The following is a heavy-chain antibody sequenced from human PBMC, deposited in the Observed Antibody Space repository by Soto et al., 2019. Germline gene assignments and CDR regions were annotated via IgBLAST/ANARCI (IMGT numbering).Heavy chain of an antibody. CDR2: ISWNSGSI. J-gene: IGHJ6*02. Sequence: GGSLRLSCAASGFTFDDYAMHWVRQAPGKGLEWVSGISWNSGSIGYADSVKGRFTISRDNAKNSLYLQMNSLRAEDTALYYSAKDFMDTADYRMDVWGQGTKVTVYS. D-gene: IGHD5-18*01. V-gene: IGHV3-9*01. CDR1: GFTFDDYA. CDR3: AKDFMDTADYRMDV.